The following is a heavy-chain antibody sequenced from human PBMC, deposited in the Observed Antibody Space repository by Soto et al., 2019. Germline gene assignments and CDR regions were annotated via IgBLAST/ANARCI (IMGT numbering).Heavy chain of an antibody. J-gene: IGHJ5*02. CDR1: GGSISSGGYY. V-gene: IGHV4-31*03. CDR2: IYYSGST. CDR3: ARGGESSSWKPNWFDP. Sequence: QVQLQESGPGLVKPSQTLSLTCTVSGGSISSGGYYWSWIRQHPGKGLEWIGYIYYSGSTYYNPSLKSRVTISVDTSNNQFSLKLSSVTAADTAVYYCARGGESSSWKPNWFDPWGQGTLVTVSS. D-gene: IGHD6-13*01.